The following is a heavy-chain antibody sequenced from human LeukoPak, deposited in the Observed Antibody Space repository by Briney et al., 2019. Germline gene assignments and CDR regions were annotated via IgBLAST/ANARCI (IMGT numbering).Heavy chain of an antibody. CDR3: AKDNNGPAF. J-gene: IGHJ4*02. Sequence: GGSLRLSCAASGFDFSDTYMSWVRQAPGKGLEWVSVIFSGGDTIYSDSVTGRFRLSRDHSKNILYLQMNSLRVDDSAVYYCAKDNNGPAFWGQGTLVTVSS. CDR2: IFSGGDT. V-gene: IGHV3-53*01. D-gene: IGHD1/OR15-1a*01. CDR1: GFDFSDTY.